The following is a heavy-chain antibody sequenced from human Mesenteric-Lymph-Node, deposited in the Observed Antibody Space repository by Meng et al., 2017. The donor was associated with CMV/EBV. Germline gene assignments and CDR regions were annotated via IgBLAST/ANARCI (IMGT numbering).Heavy chain of an antibody. D-gene: IGHD3-16*01. Sequence: GESLKISCAASGFTFSDYAVSWVRQAPQKGLEWVSAVSPGGDNTYYAGSVKGRFTISRDNAKNSLYLQMNSLRAEDTAVYYCAFGRWFDPWGQGTLVTVSS. J-gene: IGHJ5*02. CDR2: VSPGGDNT. CDR1: GFTFSDYA. CDR3: AFGRWFDP. V-gene: IGHV3-23*01.